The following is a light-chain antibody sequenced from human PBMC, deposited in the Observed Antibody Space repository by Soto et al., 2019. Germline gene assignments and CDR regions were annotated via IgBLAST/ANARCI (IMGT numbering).Light chain of an antibody. CDR3: GKWDTSLRAFV. Sequence: QSVLTRPPSVSATPGQKVTISCSGSSSNLGKNYVSWYQQLPGTAPKLLIYDNVYRPSGIPDRFAGSKSGTSATLGITGLQTEDEGDYYCGKWDTSLRAFVFGTGTKVTVL. V-gene: IGLV1-51*01. CDR2: DNV. CDR1: SSNLGKNY. J-gene: IGLJ1*01.